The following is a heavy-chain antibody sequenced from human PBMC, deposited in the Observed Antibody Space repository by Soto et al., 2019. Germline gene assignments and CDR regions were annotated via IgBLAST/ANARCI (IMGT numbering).Heavy chain of an antibody. J-gene: IGHJ4*02. D-gene: IGHD5-12*01. V-gene: IGHV1-3*01. Sequence: QVQLVQSGAEVKKPGASVKVSCKASGYTFTWYTMHWMRQAPGQRLEWMGWINPANGATMYSQKFLGRVSITRDTSASTADMELSSLRSEDTAVYYCARGPSSGCFDSWGQGTLVTVSS. CDR3: ARGPSSGCFDS. CDR1: GYTFTWYT. CDR2: INPANGAT.